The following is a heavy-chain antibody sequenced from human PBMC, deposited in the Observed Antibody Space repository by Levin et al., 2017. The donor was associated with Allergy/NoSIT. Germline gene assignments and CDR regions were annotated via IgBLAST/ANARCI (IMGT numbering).Heavy chain of an antibody. CDR2: IIPIFGTA. CDR3: ARDKYYYGSGSYYVSLDV. Sequence: KISCKASGGTFSSYAISWVRQAPGQGLEWMGGIIPIFGTANYAQKFQGRVTITADESTSTAYMELSSLRSEDTAVYYCARDKYYYGSGSYYVSLDVWGKGTTVTVSS. D-gene: IGHD3-10*01. J-gene: IGHJ6*04. V-gene: IGHV1-69*01. CDR1: GGTFSSYA.